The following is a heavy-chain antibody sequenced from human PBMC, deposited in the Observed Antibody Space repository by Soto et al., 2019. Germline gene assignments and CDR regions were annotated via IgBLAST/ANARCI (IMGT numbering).Heavy chain of an antibody. CDR3: ARRFDFWSGSGSYYYGLDV. J-gene: IGHJ6*02. CDR2: IYPGDSDT. CDR1: GNSFTNYW. Sequence: GESLKISCKGSGNSFTNYWIGWVRQMPGKGLEWMGIIYPGDSDTRYSPSFQGQVTISADKSISTAYLQWSSLKASDTAMYYCARRFDFWSGSGSYYYGLDVWGQGTTVTVSS. D-gene: IGHD3-3*01. V-gene: IGHV5-51*01.